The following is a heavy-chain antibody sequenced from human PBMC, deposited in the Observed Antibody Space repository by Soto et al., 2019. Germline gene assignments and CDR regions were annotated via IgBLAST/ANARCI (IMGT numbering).Heavy chain of an antibody. CDR1: GGTFSSYA. CDR2: IIPILGIA. J-gene: IGHJ4*02. CDR3: ARGGYCSGGSCYSYFDY. Sequence: ASVKVSCKASGGTFSSYAISWVRQAPGQGLEWMGGIIPILGIANYAQKFQGRVTITADKSTSTAYMELSSLRSEDTAVYYWARGGYCSGGSCYSYFDYWGQGTLVTVSS. D-gene: IGHD2-15*01. V-gene: IGHV1-69*10.